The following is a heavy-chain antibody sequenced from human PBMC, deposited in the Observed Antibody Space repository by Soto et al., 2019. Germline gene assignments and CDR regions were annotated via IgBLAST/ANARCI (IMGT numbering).Heavy chain of an antibody. CDR2: IWFDGSDK. V-gene: IGHV3-33*03. J-gene: IGHJ3*02. D-gene: IGHD2-2*01. CDR1: GFTFSNYG. CDR3: ARLYCSSPXCYSVGAFDI. Sequence: QVQLVESGGGVVQPGRSLRLSCAASGFTFSNYGMHWVRQAPGKGLEWVXLIWFDGSDKYYADSVKGRFTLSRDNSKNTVYLQMNSLRAEDTAVYYCARLYCSSPXCYSVGAFDIRGQGTMVTVSS.